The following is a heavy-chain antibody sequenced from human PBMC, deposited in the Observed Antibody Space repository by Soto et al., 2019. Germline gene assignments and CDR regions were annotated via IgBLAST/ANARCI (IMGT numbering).Heavy chain of an antibody. CDR3: AREPGSAGRCDH. Sequence: QVQLQESGPGLVKPSGTLSLTCVVSGGSIDSSNWWSWVRQAPVKGLEWIGEIFHSGTTPYNPSLKSQGTISVDKSAKQIYLTITSVTDADATIYYCAREPGSAGRCDHWGQGTLVSVSS. CDR1: GGSIDSSNW. J-gene: IGHJ4*02. D-gene: IGHD1-26*01. CDR2: IFHSGTT. V-gene: IGHV4-4*02.